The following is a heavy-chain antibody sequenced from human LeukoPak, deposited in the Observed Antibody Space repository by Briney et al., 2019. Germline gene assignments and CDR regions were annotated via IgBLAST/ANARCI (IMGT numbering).Heavy chain of an antibody. V-gene: IGHV3-23*01. CDR2: IIGSGVTT. D-gene: IGHD2-21*01. Sequence: GSLRLSCAGSGFTFSSYAMSWARQAPGKGLEWVSTIIGSGVTTYYADSVKGRFTISRDNSKNTLYLQVNSLRAEDTAVYYCAKDAGDTGYYFDYWGQGTLVTVSS. J-gene: IGHJ4*02. CDR3: AKDAGDTGYYFDY. CDR1: GFTFSSYA.